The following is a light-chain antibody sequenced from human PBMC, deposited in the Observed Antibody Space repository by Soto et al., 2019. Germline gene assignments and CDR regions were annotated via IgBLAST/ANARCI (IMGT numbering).Light chain of an antibody. V-gene: IGKV1-39*01. Sequence: DIQMTQSPSSLSASVGDRVTITCRASQSISSYLNWYQQKPGKAPKLLIYAASTLQSGVPSRFSGSGSGRDFARTISILQPEDFATYYCQRSYSTPWITFGPGTKVDIK. J-gene: IGKJ3*01. CDR2: AAS. CDR1: QSISSY. CDR3: QRSYSTPWIT.